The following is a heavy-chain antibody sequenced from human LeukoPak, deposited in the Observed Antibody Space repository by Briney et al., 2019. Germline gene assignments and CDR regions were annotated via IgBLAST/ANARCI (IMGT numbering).Heavy chain of an antibody. Sequence: GGSLRLSCAASGFTFSSYAMSWVRQAPGKGLEWVSAISGSGGSTYYADSVKGRFTISRDNSKNTLYLQMNSLRAEDTAVYYCARVQSTYYYDSSGGDFDYWGQGTLVTVSS. J-gene: IGHJ4*02. V-gene: IGHV3-23*01. CDR1: GFTFSSYA. CDR2: ISGSGGST. D-gene: IGHD3-22*01. CDR3: ARVQSTYYYDSSGGDFDY.